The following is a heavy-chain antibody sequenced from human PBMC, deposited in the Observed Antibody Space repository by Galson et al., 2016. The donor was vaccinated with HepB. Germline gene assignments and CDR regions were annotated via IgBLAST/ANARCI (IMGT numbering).Heavy chain of an antibody. Sequence: SLRLSCAASGFTFSSYAMNWVRQSPGKGLVWVSRINQDGTNAAYADSVKGRFTISRDNAKNTLYLQMNSLRAEDTAVYYCARICYGDFEGRDYWGQGTLVTVSS. CDR2: INQDGTNA. V-gene: IGHV3-74*01. D-gene: IGHD4-17*01. CDR3: ARICYGDFEGRDY. J-gene: IGHJ4*02. CDR1: GFTFSSYA.